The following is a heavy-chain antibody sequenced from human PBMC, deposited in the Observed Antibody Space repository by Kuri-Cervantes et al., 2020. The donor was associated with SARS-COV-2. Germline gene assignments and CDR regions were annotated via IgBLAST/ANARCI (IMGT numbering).Heavy chain of an antibody. V-gene: IGHV1-2*06. CDR2: INPNSGGT. J-gene: IGHJ3*02. CDR3: ARDPGGLDAFDI. CDR1: GYTFTGYY. D-gene: IGHD4-23*01. Sequence: ASVKVSCKASGYTFTGYYMHWVRQAPGQGLEWMGRINPNSGGTNYSQKFQGRVTMTRDTSISTAYMELSRLRSDDTAVYYCARDPGGLDAFDIWGQGTMVTVSS.